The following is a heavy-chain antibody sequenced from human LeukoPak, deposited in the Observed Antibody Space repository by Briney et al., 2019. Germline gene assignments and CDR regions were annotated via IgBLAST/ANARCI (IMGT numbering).Heavy chain of an antibody. J-gene: IGHJ4*02. CDR2: ISYDGSNK. Sequence: GRSLRLSCAASGFTFSTYGMHWVRQAPGKGLEWVAVISYDGSNKYYADSVKGRFTISRDNSKNTVYLQMNSLRAEDMALYYRATEAFHYWGQGTLVAVSS. CDR1: GFTFSTYG. V-gene: IGHV3-30*03. CDR3: ATEAFHY.